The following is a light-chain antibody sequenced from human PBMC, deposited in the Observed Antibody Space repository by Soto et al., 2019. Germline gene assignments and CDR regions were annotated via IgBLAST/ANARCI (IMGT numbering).Light chain of an antibody. CDR2: GNS. CDR1: SSNIGACYD. J-gene: IGLJ3*02. CDR3: QSYYSSLSGWV. Sequence: QSVLTQPPSVSGAPGQRVTISCTGSSSNIGACYDVHWYQQLPGTAPKLLIYGNSNRPSGVPDRFSGSKSGTSASLAITGLQAEDEADYYCQSYYSSLSGWVFGGGTKLTVL. V-gene: IGLV1-40*01.